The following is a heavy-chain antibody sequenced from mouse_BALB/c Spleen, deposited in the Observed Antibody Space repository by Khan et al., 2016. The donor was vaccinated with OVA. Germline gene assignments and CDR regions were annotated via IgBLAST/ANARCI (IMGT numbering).Heavy chain of an antibody. CDR1: GYTFTDYA. J-gene: IGHJ3*01. CDR2: ISTYNGNT. CDR3: ARGGDYHFDY. V-gene: IGHV1S137*01. Sequence: QIQLVQSGPEVVRPALSLKISCKGSGYTFTDYAMHWVNQRHAKSLEWIVVISTYNGNTNYNQKIKGQATMTVDKSSNQSYMELASLTSEVSACDYCARGGDYHFDYWGQGTLVTVSA. D-gene: IGHD2-4*01.